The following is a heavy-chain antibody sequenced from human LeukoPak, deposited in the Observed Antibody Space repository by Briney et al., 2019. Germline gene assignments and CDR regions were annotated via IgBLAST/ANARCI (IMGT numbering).Heavy chain of an antibody. J-gene: IGHJ5*02. Sequence: PSETLSLTCTVSGYSISSGHYWGWIRQPPGKGLEWIGSMYHSGSTYYNPSLKSRVTISVDTSKNQFSLKLSSVTAADTAVYYCAGLIRPGWFDPWGQGTLVTVSS. CDR3: AGLIRPGWFDP. CDR1: GYSISSGHY. V-gene: IGHV4-38-2*02. D-gene: IGHD1-14*01. CDR2: MYHSGST.